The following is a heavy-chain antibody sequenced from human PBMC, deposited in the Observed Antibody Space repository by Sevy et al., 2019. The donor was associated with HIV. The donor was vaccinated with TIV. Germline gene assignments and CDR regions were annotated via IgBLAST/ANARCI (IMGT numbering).Heavy chain of an antibody. CDR3: ARTRGGYYFDC. Sequence: GGSLRISCAASGFTFSSYSMSWVRQAPGKGLEWISYISSTSGTIYYADSVKGRLTISRDNAKNSLYLQVNSLRDDDTAVYYCARTRGGYYFDCRGQGTLVTVSS. CDR1: GFTFSSYS. V-gene: IGHV3-48*02. J-gene: IGHJ5*01. CDR2: ISSTSGTI. D-gene: IGHD3-3*01.